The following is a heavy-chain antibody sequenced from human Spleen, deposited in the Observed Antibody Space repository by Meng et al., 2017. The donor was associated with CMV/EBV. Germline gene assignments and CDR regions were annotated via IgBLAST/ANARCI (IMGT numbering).Heavy chain of an antibody. Sequence: GGSLRLSCAASGFSFSLYGMHWDRQAPGKGLEWVANVRFDGSNEYYADPVKDRFTISRDNSKKMLYLQMNSLRPEDTAVYYCAKDRSRAAGYGMDVWGQGTTVTVSS. CDR1: GFSFSLYG. V-gene: IGHV3-30*02. D-gene: IGHD6-25*01. CDR3: AKDRSRAAGYGMDV. J-gene: IGHJ6*02. CDR2: VRFDGSNE.